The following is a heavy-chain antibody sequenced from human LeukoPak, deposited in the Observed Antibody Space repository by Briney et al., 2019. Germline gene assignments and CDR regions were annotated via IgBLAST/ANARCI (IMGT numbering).Heavy chain of an antibody. J-gene: IGHJ5*02. D-gene: IGHD2-2*01. CDR3: ARDRVPAARTYNNWFDP. Sequence: ASVKVSCKASGYTFTSYYMHWVRQAPGQGLEWMGLINPSGGSTSYAQKFQGRVTMTRDMSTSTVYMELSSLRSEDTAVYYCARDRVPAARTYNNWFDPWGQGTLVTVSS. V-gene: IGHV1-46*01. CDR1: GYTFTSYY. CDR2: INPSGGST.